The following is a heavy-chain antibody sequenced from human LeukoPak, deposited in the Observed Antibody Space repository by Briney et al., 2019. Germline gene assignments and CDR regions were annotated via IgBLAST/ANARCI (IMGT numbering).Heavy chain of an antibody. D-gene: IGHD6-19*01. CDR2: ITSSSSYT. V-gene: IGHV3-11*06. CDR3: VRAQCYFDS. Sequence: LSLTCTVSGGSISSDYYMSWIRQAPGKGLEWLSYITSSSSYTNYADSVKGRFTISRDNAKNSLFLQMNSLRAEDTAVYYCVRAQCYFDSWGQGALVTVSS. CDR1: GGSISSDYY. J-gene: IGHJ4*02.